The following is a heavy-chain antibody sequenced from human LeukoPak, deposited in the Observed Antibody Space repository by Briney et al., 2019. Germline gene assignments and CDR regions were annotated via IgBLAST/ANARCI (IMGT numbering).Heavy chain of an antibody. CDR3: TSWGDTTAEYFQR. J-gene: IGHJ1*01. CDR1: GFTFSDYY. Sequence: GGSLRLSCAASGFTFSDYYMSWIRQAPGKGLEWVSYISSSGSTIYYADSVKGRFTISRDNAENSLYLQMNSLRVEDTAVYYCTSWGDTTAEYFQRWGQGTLVTVSS. CDR2: ISSSGSTI. D-gene: IGHD2-21*02. V-gene: IGHV3-11*04.